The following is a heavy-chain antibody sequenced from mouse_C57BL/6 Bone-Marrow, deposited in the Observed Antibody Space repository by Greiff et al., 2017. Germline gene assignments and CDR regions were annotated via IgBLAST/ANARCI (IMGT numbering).Heavy chain of an antibody. V-gene: IGHV1-72*01. CDR3: ARAGSEGFYYFDY. CDR1: GYTFTSYW. Sequence: VQLQQPGAELVKPGASVKLSCKASGYTFTSYWMHWVKQRPGRGLEWIGRIDPTSGGTKYNEKFKSKATLTVDKPSSTAYMQLSSLTSEDSAVYYCARAGSEGFYYFDYWGQGTTLTVSS. CDR2: IDPTSGGT. J-gene: IGHJ2*01.